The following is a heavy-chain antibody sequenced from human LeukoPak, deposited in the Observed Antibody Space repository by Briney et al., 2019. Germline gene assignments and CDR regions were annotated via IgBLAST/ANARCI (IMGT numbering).Heavy chain of an antibody. CDR3: SGRDSSRSPRAY. CDR2: IKPDGNEK. D-gene: IGHD2-2*01. V-gene: IGHV3-7*01. CDR1: GLTFTDFW. Sequence: PGGSLRLSCAASGLTFTDFWMNWVRLAPGRGLEWLANIKPDGNEKYYVDSVKGRFAISRDNAKNEVYLEMNSLRAEDTGVYYCSGRDSSRSPRAYWGQGTLVSLSS. J-gene: IGHJ4*02.